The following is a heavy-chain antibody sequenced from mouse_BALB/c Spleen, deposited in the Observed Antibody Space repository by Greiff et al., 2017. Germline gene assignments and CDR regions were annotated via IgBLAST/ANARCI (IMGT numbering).Heavy chain of an antibody. CDR2: ISSGSSTI. CDR1: GFTFSSFG. Sequence: EVKLVESGGGLVQPGGSRKFSCAASGFTFSSFGMHWVRQAPEKGLEWVAYISSGSSTIYYADTVKGRFTISRDNPKNTLFLQMTSLRSEDTAMYYCARPRRDYAMDYWGQGTSVTVSS. CDR3: ARPRRDYAMDY. J-gene: IGHJ4*01. D-gene: IGHD1-2*01. V-gene: IGHV5-17*02.